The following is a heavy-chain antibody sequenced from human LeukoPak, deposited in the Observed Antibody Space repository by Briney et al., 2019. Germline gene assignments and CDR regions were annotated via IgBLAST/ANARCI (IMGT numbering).Heavy chain of an antibody. Sequence: GGSLRLSCAASGFTFSRFGMHWVRQAPGKGLEWVSTISNSDGNTYYADSVKGRFTISRDNSKNTLYLQIYTLTAEDTAIYYCAKATGNLGNWGQGTQVTVSS. CDR2: ISNSDGNT. CDR3: AKATGNLGN. J-gene: IGHJ4*02. CDR1: GFTFSRFG. V-gene: IGHV3-23*01. D-gene: IGHD1-1*01.